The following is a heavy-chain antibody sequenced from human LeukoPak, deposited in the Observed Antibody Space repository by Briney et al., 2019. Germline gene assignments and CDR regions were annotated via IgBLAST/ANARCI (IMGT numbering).Heavy chain of an antibody. D-gene: IGHD3-22*01. CDR2: ITNSGNSK. Sequence: PGGSLRLSCAASEFTFSSYSMNWVRQAPGKGLERVSYITNSGNSKSYADSVKGRFTISRDNAKNSLYLQMNSLRTEDTAVYYCASGYYDSSGYYMEYFQHWGQGTLVTVSS. CDR3: ASGYYDSSGYYMEYFQH. V-gene: IGHV3-48*04. J-gene: IGHJ1*01. CDR1: EFTFSSYS.